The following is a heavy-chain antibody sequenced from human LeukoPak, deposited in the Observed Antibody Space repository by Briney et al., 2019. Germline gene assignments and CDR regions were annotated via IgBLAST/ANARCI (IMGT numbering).Heavy chain of an antibody. CDR1: GYTLTELS. V-gene: IGHV1-24*01. Sequence: ASVKVSCKVSGYTLTELSMHWVRQAPGKRLEWMGGFDPEDGETIYAQKFQGRVTMTEDTSTDTAYMELSSLRSEDTAVYYYATSSRVIIPFDYWGQGTLVTVSS. CDR3: ATSSRVIIPFDY. CDR2: FDPEDGET. D-gene: IGHD3-3*01. J-gene: IGHJ4*02.